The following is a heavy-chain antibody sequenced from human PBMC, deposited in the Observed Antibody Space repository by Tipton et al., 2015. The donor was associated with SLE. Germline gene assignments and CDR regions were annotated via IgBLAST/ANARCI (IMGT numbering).Heavy chain of an antibody. V-gene: IGHV4-31*03. CDR2: IYFTGGT. CDR3: ARLTPWGYDY. D-gene: IGHD7-27*01. J-gene: IGHJ4*02. Sequence: TLSLTCTVTGASTGSPGDYWSWIRQHPGKALEWIGYIYFTGGTFYNPSLKSRVTISVDTSKNQFSLSLISVTAADTAVYYCARLTPWGYDYWGPGMLVTVSS. CDR1: GASTGSPGDY.